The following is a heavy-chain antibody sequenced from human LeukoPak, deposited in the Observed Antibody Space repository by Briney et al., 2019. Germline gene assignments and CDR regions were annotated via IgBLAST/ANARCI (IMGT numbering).Heavy chain of an antibody. CDR1: GFTFSSYG. CDR2: IRYDGSNK. J-gene: IGHJ4*02. V-gene: IGHV3-30*02. Sequence: PGGSLRLSCAASGFTFSSYGMHWVRQAPGKGLEWVAFIRYDGSNKYYADSVKGRFTISRDNSKNTLYLQMNSLRAEDTAVYYCAKDGAYYYDSSGYLGYWGQGALVTVSS. D-gene: IGHD3-22*01. CDR3: AKDGAYYYDSSGYLGY.